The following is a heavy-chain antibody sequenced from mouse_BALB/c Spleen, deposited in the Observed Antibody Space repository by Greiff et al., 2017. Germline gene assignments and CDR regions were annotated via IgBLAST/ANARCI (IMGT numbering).Heavy chain of an antibody. Sequence: EVKVVESGGGLVKPGGSLKLSCAASGFAFSSYDMSWVRQTPEKRLEWVAYISSGGGSTYYPDTVKGRFTISRDNAKNTLYLQMSSLKSEDTAMYYCARQGAVYYFDYWGQGTTLTVSS. CDR1: GFAFSSYD. CDR2: ISSGGGST. V-gene: IGHV5-12-1*01. CDR3: ARQGAVYYFDY. D-gene: IGHD3-3*01. J-gene: IGHJ2*01.